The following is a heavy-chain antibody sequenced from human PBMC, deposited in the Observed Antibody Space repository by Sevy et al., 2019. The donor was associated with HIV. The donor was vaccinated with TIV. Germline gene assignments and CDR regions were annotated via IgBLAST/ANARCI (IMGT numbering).Heavy chain of an antibody. CDR1: GYTFTSYY. V-gene: IGHV1-46*01. CDR2: INPSGGST. Sequence: ASVKVSCKASGYTFTSYYMHWVRQAPGQGLEWMGIINPSGGSTSYAQKFQGRVTMTRDTSTGTVYMELGSLRSEDTAVYYCARDHRVTNYYDSSGYFCYFDYWGQGTLVTVSS. D-gene: IGHD3-22*01. J-gene: IGHJ4*02. CDR3: ARDHRVTNYYDSSGYFCYFDY.